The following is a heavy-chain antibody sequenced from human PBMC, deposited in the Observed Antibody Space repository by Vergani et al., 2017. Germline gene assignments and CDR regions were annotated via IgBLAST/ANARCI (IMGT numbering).Heavy chain of an antibody. Sequence: QVQLQESGPGLVKPSETLSLTCTVSGGSISSYYWSWIRQPPGKGLEWIGYIYYSGSTNYNPSLKSRVPISVDTSKNQFSLKLSSVTAADTAVYYRARSFWSGYSPPGYNWFDPWGQGTLVTVSS. CDR2: IYYSGST. CDR1: GGSISSYY. V-gene: IGHV4-59*01. CDR3: ARSFWSGYSPPGYNWFDP. J-gene: IGHJ5*02. D-gene: IGHD3-3*01.